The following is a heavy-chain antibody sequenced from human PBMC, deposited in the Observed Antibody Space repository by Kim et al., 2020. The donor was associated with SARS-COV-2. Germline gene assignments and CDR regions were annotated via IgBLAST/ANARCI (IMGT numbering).Heavy chain of an antibody. CDR2: ISYDGSNK. CDR3: AKDRGNDFWSGYSSYFDY. Sequence: GGSLRLSCAASGFTFSSYGMHWVRQAPGKGLEWVAVISYDGSNKYYADSVKGRFTISRDNSKNTLYLQMNSLRAEDTAVYYCAKDRGNDFWSGYSSYFDYWGQGTLVTVSS. D-gene: IGHD3-3*01. J-gene: IGHJ4*02. V-gene: IGHV3-30*18. CDR1: GFTFSSYG.